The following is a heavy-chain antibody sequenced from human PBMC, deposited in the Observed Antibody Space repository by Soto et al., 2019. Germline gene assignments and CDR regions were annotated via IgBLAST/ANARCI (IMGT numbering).Heavy chain of an antibody. Sequence: QVQLQESGPGLVKPSETLSLTCTVSGGSISSYYWSWIRQPPGKGLEWIGYIYYSGSTNYNPSLMSRVTISVDTSKNQFSLKLSSVTAADTAVYYCARHADDILTGYYHDYFDYWGQGTLVTVSS. D-gene: IGHD3-9*01. CDR2: IYYSGST. V-gene: IGHV4-59*08. CDR3: ARHADDILTGYYHDYFDY. J-gene: IGHJ4*02. CDR1: GGSISSYY.